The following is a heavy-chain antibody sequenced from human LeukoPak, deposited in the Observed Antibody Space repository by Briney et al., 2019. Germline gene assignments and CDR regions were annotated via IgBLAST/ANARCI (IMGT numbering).Heavy chain of an antibody. CDR3: ARGATVTHYFDY. J-gene: IGHJ4*02. Sequence: NPSETLSLTCTVSGGSISSYYWSWIRQPPGKGLEWIGYIYYSGSTNYNPSLKSRGTISVDTSKNQFSLKLSSVTAADTAVYYCARGATVTHYFDYWGQGTLVTVSS. D-gene: IGHD4-17*01. V-gene: IGHV4-59*01. CDR2: IYYSGST. CDR1: GGSISSYY.